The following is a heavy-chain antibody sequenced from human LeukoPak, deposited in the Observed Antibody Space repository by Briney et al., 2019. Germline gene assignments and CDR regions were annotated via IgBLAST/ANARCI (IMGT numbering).Heavy chain of an antibody. Sequence: ASVKVSCKASGYPFINHYIHWVRQAPGQGLEWMGIINPSGGRSNYAQRLQDRVTMASDTSTSTVYMELSSLTSEDAAVYYCARDQFSLTGDPLDYWGQGTLVTVSS. CDR1: GYPFINHY. V-gene: IGHV1-46*01. J-gene: IGHJ4*02. CDR3: ARDQFSLTGDPLDY. CDR2: INPSGGRS. D-gene: IGHD7-27*01.